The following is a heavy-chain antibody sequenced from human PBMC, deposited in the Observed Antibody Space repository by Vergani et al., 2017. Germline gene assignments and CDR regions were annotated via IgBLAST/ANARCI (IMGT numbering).Heavy chain of an antibody. V-gene: IGHV3-30-3*01. Sequence: QVQLVESGGGVVQPGRSLRLSCAASGFTFSSYAMHWVRQAPGKGLEWVAVISYDGSNKYYADSVKGRFTISRDNSKNTLYLQMKSLRAEDTAVYYCARAPEGDIRYFDWLTSAVDSGGQGRMVTVS. CDR1: GFTFSSYA. CDR3: ARAPEGDIRYFDWLTSAVDS. D-gene: IGHD3-9*01. CDR2: ISYDGSNK. J-gene: IGHJ3*02.